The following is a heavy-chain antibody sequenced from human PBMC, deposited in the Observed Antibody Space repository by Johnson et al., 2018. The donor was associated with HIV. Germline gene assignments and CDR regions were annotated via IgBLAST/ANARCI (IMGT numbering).Heavy chain of an antibody. D-gene: IGHD4-23*01. Sequence: EVQLVESGGGLVQPGGSLRLSCAASGLTFSSYDMHWVRQATGKGLEWVSAIGTAGDTYYPGSVKGRFTIPRENAKNYLYLQINSLRAEDTAVYSCARDRMGSVGYGGNRVNDAFDIWGPGTMVTVSS. CDR3: ARDRMGSVGYGGNRVNDAFDI. CDR2: IGTAGDT. V-gene: IGHV3-13*01. J-gene: IGHJ3*02. CDR1: GLTFSSYD.